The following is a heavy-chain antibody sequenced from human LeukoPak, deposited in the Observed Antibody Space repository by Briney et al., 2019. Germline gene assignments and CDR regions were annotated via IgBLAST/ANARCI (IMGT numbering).Heavy chain of an antibody. V-gene: IGHV4-39*07. Sequence: TPSETLSLTCTVSGGSISSSFYYWGWIRQPPGKGLEWIGSIYYSGSTYYNPSLKSRVTISVDTSKNQFSLKLSSLTAADTAVYYCARGPTTVTRAFDYWGQGTLVTVSS. CDR2: IYYSGST. J-gene: IGHJ4*02. CDR3: ARGPTTVTRAFDY. D-gene: IGHD4-17*01. CDR1: GGSISSSFYY.